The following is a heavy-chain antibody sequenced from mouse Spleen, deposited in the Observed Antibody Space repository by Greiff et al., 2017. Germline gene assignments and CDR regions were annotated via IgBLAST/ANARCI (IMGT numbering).Heavy chain of an antibody. CDR1: GFNIKDDY. V-gene: IGHV14-4*01. J-gene: IGHJ3*01. CDR2: IDPENGDT. CDR3: TTSGQLGLY. D-gene: IGHD3-2*01. Sequence: EVQLQQSGAELVRPGASVKLSCTASGFNIKDDYMHWVKQRPEQGLEWIGWIDPENGDTEYASKFQGKATITADTSSNTAYLQLSSLTSEDTAVYYCTTSGQLGLYWGQGTLVTVSA.